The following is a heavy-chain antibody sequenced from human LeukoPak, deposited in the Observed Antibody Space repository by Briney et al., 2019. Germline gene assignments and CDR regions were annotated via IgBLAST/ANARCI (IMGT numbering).Heavy chain of an antibody. CDR2: LYSSGTT. J-gene: IGHJ4*02. Sequence: GGSLRLSCAASGFTVSGNYMAWVRQAPGKGLEWVSVLYSSGTTHYADSVKGRFTTSRDNSKNTLYLQMNSLRAEDTAVYYCAKEVLSGYSYGYFDYWGQGTLVTVSS. V-gene: IGHV3-66*01. CDR3: AKEVLSGYSYGYFDY. CDR1: GFTVSGNY. D-gene: IGHD5-18*01.